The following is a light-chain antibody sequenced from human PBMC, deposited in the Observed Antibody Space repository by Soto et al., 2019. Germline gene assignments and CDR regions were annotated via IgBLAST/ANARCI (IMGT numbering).Light chain of an antibody. CDR1: QSINSNY. CDR3: QQRSNFT. CDR2: GAS. V-gene: IGKV3-11*01. J-gene: IGKJ5*01. Sequence: EVVLTQSPGALSLSPGDRATLSCRASQSINSNYLAWYQQKPGQVPRLFIYGASNRATGIPARFSGSGSGTDFTLTISSLEPEDFAVYYCQQRSNFTFGQGTRLEI.